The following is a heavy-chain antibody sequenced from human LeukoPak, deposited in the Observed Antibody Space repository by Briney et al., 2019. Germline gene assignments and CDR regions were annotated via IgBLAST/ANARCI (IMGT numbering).Heavy chain of an antibody. D-gene: IGHD3-3*01. Sequence: ASVKVSCKASGYTFTNYGISWVRQAPGQGLEWMGWISAYNGNTNSAQKLQGRITMTTDTSTSTAYMELSSLRSEDTAVYYCARGHDFWSGYYTGVDYWGQGTLVTVSS. CDR1: GYTFTNYG. V-gene: IGHV1-18*01. CDR3: ARGHDFWSGYYTGVDY. CDR2: ISAYNGNT. J-gene: IGHJ4*02.